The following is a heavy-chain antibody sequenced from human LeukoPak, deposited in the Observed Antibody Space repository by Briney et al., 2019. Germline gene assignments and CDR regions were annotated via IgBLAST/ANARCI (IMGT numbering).Heavy chain of an antibody. CDR3: ARGTYYYEF. J-gene: IGHJ4*02. V-gene: IGHV3-7*04. Sequence: GGSPRLSCAASAFTFSTYGMHWVRQAPGKGPEWVAYMNQFGTEIKYLDSVKGRFTISRDNAKNSLYLWMTSLTADDTAVYYCARGTYYYEFWGQGTLVIVSS. D-gene: IGHD3/OR15-3a*01. CDR1: AFTFSTYG. CDR2: MNQFGTEI.